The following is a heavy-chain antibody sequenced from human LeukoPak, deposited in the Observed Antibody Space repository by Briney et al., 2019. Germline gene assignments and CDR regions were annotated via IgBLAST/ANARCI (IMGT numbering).Heavy chain of an antibody. J-gene: IGHJ4*02. CDR1: GYTFSNLG. CDR2: ISVNNDNP. V-gene: IGHV1-18*01. D-gene: IGHD2-2*01. Sequence: ASVTVSCTTSGYTFSNLGINWVRQAPGQGLEWMAWISVNNDNPNYAQKFQGRFTVTTDSSTSTAYMELRNLRSDDTAVYYCARDGISTDDYWGQGTLVTVSS. CDR3: ARDGISTDDY.